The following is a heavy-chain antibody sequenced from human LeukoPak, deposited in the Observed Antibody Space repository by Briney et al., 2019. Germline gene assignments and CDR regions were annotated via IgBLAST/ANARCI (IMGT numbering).Heavy chain of an antibody. Sequence: SETLSLTCTVSGGSISSSSYYWGWIRQPPGKGLEWIGSIYYSGSTYYNPSLKSRVTISVDTSKNQFSLKLSSVTAADTAVYYCAHREGGGVGGGIDYWGQGTLVTVSS. CDR1: GGSISSSSYY. V-gene: IGHV4-39*07. J-gene: IGHJ4*02. D-gene: IGHD2-21*01. CDR3: AHREGGGVGGGIDY. CDR2: IYYSGST.